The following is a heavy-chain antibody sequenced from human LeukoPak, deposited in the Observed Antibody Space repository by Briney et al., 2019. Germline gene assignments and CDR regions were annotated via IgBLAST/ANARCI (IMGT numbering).Heavy chain of an antibody. D-gene: IGHD1-1*01. CDR1: GFSFSSYW. Sequence: PGGSLRLSCAASGFSFSSYWMHWVRQAPGKGLVWVSRINIDGSTTTYPDSVKGRFTISRDNAKNTLSLQRNSLRADDTAVYYCISDHTGHDDYWGQGTLVTVSS. V-gene: IGHV3-74*01. CDR3: ISDHTGHDDY. CDR2: INIDGSTT. J-gene: IGHJ4*02.